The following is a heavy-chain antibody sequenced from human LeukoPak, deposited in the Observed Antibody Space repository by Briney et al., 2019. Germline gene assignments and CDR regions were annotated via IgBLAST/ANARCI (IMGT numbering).Heavy chain of an antibody. CDR3: ARGRSLYFDY. CDR2: IYY. CDR1: GGSINNYY. Sequence: SETLSLTCAVSGGSINNYYWRWIRQPPGKGLEWIGCIYYNPSLESRVTISIDTSKKQFSLKLSSVTAADTAVYYCARGRSLYFDYWGQGTLATVSS. J-gene: IGHJ4*02. V-gene: IGHV4-59*12.